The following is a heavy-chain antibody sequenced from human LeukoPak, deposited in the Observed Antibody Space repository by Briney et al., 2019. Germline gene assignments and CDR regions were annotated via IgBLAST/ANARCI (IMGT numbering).Heavy chain of an antibody. CDR1: GFTFSIYA. D-gene: IGHD2/OR15-2a*01. Sequence: GGSLRLSCATSGFTFSIYAMTWVRRAPGKGLEWVSTITGSGGTIYYADSVKGRFTISRDNSKNTLYLQMNSLRAEDTALYHCARAPYYAQTAGWFDPWGQGTLVTVSS. V-gene: IGHV3-23*01. CDR3: ARAPYYAQTAGWFDP. CDR2: ITGSGGTI. J-gene: IGHJ5*02.